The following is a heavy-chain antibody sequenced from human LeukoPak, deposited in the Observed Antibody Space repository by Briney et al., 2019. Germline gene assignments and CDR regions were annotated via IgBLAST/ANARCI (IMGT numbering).Heavy chain of an antibody. CDR2: IYYSGRT. D-gene: IGHD3-22*01. Sequence: PSETLSLTCSVSGDSVSRSDSYWDWIRQPPGKGLEWIGTIYYSGRTYYSPSLKSRVTKSVNPSKHQFSLNLRSVTAADTAVYYCARRRYYDGSGYLEWGQGTLLSVSS. V-gene: IGHV4-39*01. CDR3: ARRRYYDGSGYLE. CDR1: GDSVSRSDSY. J-gene: IGHJ1*01.